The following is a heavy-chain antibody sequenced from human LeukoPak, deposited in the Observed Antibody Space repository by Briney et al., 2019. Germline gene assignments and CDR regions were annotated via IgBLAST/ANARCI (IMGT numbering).Heavy chain of an antibody. Sequence: GESLKISFQGSGYRFTTYWIGWVRPMPGKGLGWVGIIYPGDSDIRYSPSFQGLVTISADKSISTAYLQWSSLKASDTAMYYCARTQVAATTHAPYYFDFWGQGTLVTVSS. CDR2: IYPGDSDI. V-gene: IGHV5-51*01. CDR3: ARTQVAATTHAPYYFDF. J-gene: IGHJ4*02. CDR1: GYRFTTYW. D-gene: IGHD1-26*01.